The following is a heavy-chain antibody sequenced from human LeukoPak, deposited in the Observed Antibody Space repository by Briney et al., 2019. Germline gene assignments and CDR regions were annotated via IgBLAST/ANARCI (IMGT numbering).Heavy chain of an antibody. J-gene: IGHJ4*02. Sequence: SETLSLTCTVSGYSISSGYYWGWIRQPPGKGLEWVGSIYHSGSTYYNPSLKSRVTISVDTPKNQFSLKLSSVTAADTAVYYCAYGSGYGYWGQGTLVTVSS. V-gene: IGHV4-38-2*02. CDR1: GYSISSGYY. CDR3: AYGSGYGY. D-gene: IGHD5-12*01. CDR2: IYHSGST.